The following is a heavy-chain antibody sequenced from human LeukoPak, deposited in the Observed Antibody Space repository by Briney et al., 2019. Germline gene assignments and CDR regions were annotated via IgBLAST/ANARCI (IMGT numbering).Heavy chain of an antibody. J-gene: IGHJ4*02. CDR3: ARWYSSSWISAFDY. Sequence: SETLSLTCTVSGGSISSYYWSWIRQPPGKGLEWIGYIYYSGSTNYNPSLKSRVTISVDTSKNQFPLKLSSVTAADTAVYYCARWYSSSWISAFDYWGQGTLVTVSS. D-gene: IGHD6-13*01. CDR2: IYYSGST. CDR1: GGSISSYY. V-gene: IGHV4-59*01.